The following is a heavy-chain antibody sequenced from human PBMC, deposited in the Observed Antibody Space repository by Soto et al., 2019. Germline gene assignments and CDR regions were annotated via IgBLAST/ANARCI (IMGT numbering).Heavy chain of an antibody. V-gene: IGHV1-69*06. Sequence: QEELVQSGAEVKNPGSSVKVSCKASGGTFTTYGITWVRQAPGQGLEWRGEGIPTFGRPRYAQKFQGRVTLTADKSTTTAYMELRGLTSEDMGVYYCARGGFYSRKSPVYGFDVWGRGTTVTVSS. CDR3: ARGGFYSRKSPVYGFDV. D-gene: IGHD1-26*01. CDR2: GIPTFGRP. CDR1: GGTFTTYG. J-gene: IGHJ6*02.